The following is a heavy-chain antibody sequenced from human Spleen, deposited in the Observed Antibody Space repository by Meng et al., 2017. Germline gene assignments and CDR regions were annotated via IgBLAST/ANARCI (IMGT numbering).Heavy chain of an antibody. D-gene: IGHD2-2*01. Sequence: GESLKISCAASGFTVSHNYISWVRQAPGKGLEWVSAISGSGGSTYYADSVKGRLTISRDNAKNTLYLQMNSLRAEDTAVYYCAKDGQEVVPAATTGDAFDTWGQGTMVTVSS. CDR1: GFTVSHNY. CDR2: ISGSGGST. CDR3: AKDGQEVVPAATTGDAFDT. J-gene: IGHJ3*02. V-gene: IGHV3-23*01.